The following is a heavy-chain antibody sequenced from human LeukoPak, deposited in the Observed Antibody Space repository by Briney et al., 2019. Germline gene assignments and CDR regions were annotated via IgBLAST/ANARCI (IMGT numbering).Heavy chain of an antibody. CDR2: IYHSGST. CDR3: ARDRSIQYQLLVYWFDP. D-gene: IGHD2-2*01. J-gene: IGHJ5*02. CDR1: GYSISSGYY. Sequence: SETLSLTCTVSGYSISSGYYWGWIRQPPGKGLEWIGGIYHSGSTYYNPSLKSRVTISVDTSKNQFSLKLSSVTAADTAVYYCARDRSIQYQLLVYWFDPWGQGTLVTVSS. V-gene: IGHV4-38-2*02.